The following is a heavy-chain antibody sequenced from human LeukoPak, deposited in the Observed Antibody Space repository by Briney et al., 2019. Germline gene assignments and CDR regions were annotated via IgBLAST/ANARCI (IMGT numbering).Heavy chain of an antibody. Sequence: SETLSLTCTVSGGSISSYYWSWIRQPAGKGLEWIGRIYTSGSTNYNPSLKSRVTTSVDTSKNQFSLQLSSVPAADTAVYYCAREGRNLDYGGYGDYWGQGTLVTVSS. J-gene: IGHJ4*02. CDR2: IYTSGST. CDR1: GGSISSYY. V-gene: IGHV4-4*07. D-gene: IGHD4-17*01. CDR3: AREGRNLDYGGYGDY.